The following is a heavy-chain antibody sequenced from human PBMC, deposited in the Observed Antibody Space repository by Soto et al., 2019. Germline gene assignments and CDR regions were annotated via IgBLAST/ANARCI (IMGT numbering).Heavy chain of an antibody. CDR1: GFTFSDYY. V-gene: IGHV3-11*06. CDR3: ARVRIAARPDGAFDI. CDR2: ISSSSSYT. D-gene: IGHD6-6*01. J-gene: IGHJ3*02. Sequence: GGSLRLSCAASGFTFSDYYMSWIRQAPGKGLEWVSYISSSSSYTNYADSVKGRFTISRDNAKNSLYLQMNSLRAEDTAVYYCARVRIAARPDGAFDIWGQGTMVTVSS.